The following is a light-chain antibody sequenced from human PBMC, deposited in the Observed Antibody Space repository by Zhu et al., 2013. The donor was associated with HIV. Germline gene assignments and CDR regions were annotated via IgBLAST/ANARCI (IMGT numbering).Light chain of an antibody. CDR2: GAS. V-gene: IGKV3-20*01. CDR1: QSVTSNY. J-gene: IGKJ2*01. CDR3: QQYNTWPPNT. Sequence: EIVLTQSPGTLSLSPGERATLSCRASQSVTSNYLAWYQQKPGQAPRLFIYGASSRATGIPDRFSGSGSGTDFTLTITRLEPEDSAVYYCQQYNTWPPNTFGQGTRLDIK.